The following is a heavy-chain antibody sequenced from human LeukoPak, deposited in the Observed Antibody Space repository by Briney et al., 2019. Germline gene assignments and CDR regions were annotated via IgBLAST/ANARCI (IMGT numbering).Heavy chain of an antibody. Sequence: GASVKVSCKASGYTFTDYYLHWVRHAPGQGLEWMGWIKPHTGDTHYAQSFQGRVTMTRDTSISTAYMDLVMLRSDDTDVYYCARGSALSQTTGTTFGYWGQGTLVTVSS. V-gene: IGHV1-2*02. D-gene: IGHD4-17*01. CDR1: GYTFTDYY. CDR3: ARGSALSQTTGTTFGY. CDR2: IKPHTGDT. J-gene: IGHJ4*02.